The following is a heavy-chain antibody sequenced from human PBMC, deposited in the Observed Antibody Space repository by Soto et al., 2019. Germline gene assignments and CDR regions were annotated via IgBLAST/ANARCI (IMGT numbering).Heavy chain of an antibody. CDR2: IYYSGST. D-gene: IGHD5-18*01. J-gene: IGHJ4*02. CDR3: ARTPWDGYTGYYFDY. V-gene: IGHV4-30-4*01. Sequence: SETLSLTCTVSGGSISSGDYYWSWIHQPPGKGLEWIGYIYYSGSTYYNPSLKSRVTISVDKSKNQFSLKLSSVTAADTAVYSCARTPWDGYTGYYFDYWGQGTLVTVSS. CDR1: GGSISSGDYY.